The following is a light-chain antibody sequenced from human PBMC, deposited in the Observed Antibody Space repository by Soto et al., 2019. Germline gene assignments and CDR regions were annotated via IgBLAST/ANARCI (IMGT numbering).Light chain of an antibody. CDR2: DAS. J-gene: IGKJ4*01. CDR3: QQYDNRPLT. Sequence: DIQMTQSPSSLSASVGDRVTITCRASQAMSNSLNWYQQKQGKAPKLLIYDASNLETGVTSTFSGSGSGTNFTFTIRSLQPEDFATYYCQQYDNRPLTFGGGTKVEIK. V-gene: IGKV1-33*01. CDR1: QAMSNS.